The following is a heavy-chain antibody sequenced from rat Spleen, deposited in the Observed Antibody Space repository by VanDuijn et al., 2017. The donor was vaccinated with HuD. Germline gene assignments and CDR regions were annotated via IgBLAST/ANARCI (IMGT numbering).Heavy chain of an antibody. D-gene: IGHD1-6*01. CDR3: ARERISLLFGETHTDYFDY. Sequence: EVQLVESGGGLVQPGRSLKLSCAVSGFTFRNYDMAWLRQAPTKGLEWVATIIYDGSRTFYRDSVKGRFTISRDNAKNTQYLQMDSLRSEDTATYFCARERISLLFGETHTDYFDYWGQGVMVTVSS. V-gene: IGHV5-29*01. J-gene: IGHJ2*01. CDR1: GFTFRNYD. CDR2: IIYDGSRT.